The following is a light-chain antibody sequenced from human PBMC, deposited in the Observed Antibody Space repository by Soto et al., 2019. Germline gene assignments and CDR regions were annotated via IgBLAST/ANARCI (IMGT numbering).Light chain of an antibody. CDR2: GAS. CDR3: QKYQSAPHFT. J-gene: IGKJ3*01. V-gene: IGKV1-27*01. Sequence: IQMAQSPSSLSASVGDRVTITCRASQDIRNCLVWYQQKTGKVPNLLIYGASTLQSGIPSRFSGSGSGTEFTLTNSSLQPEDVAAYYCQKYQSAPHFTFGPGTKVEIK. CDR1: QDIRNC.